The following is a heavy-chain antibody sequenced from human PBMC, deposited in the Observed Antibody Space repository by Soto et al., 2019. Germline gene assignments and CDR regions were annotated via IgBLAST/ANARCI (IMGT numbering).Heavy chain of an antibody. J-gene: IGHJ3*02. V-gene: IGHV3-23*01. D-gene: IGHD2-21*01. Sequence: GGSLRLSCAASGFTFSSYAMTWVRQSPGRGLEWVSSIRGSGGSTYYTDSVKGRFTVSRDISRTTLYLQLNSLRAEDTAIYYCAKHSSNGLFDAFDIWGQGTMVTVSS. CDR1: GFTFSSYA. CDR2: IRGSGGST. CDR3: AKHSSNGLFDAFDI.